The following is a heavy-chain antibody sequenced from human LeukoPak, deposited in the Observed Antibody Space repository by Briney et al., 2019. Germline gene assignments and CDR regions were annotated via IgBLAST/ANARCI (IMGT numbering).Heavy chain of an antibody. CDR2: ISSNGGST. V-gene: IGHV3-64*01. J-gene: IGHJ5*02. CDR3: ARDSRYCSGGSCHNWFDP. D-gene: IGHD2-15*01. CDR1: GFSFSSYG. Sequence: GGSLRLSCAGSGFSFSSYGMHWVRQAPGKGLEYVSAISSNGGSTYYANSVKGRFTISRDNSKNTLYLQMGSLRAEDMAVYYCARDSRYCSGGSCHNWFDPWGQGTLVTVSS.